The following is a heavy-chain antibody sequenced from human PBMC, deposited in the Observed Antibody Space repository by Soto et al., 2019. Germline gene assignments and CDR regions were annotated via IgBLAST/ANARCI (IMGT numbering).Heavy chain of an antibody. CDR3: ARSIVVVTADDY. CDR1: GYTFTSYA. CDR2: INAGNGNT. V-gene: IGHV1-3*01. J-gene: IGHJ4*02. Sequence: ASLKLSCKSSGYTFTSYAIHWVRQAPGQRLEWMGWINAGNGNTKYSQKFQGRVTITRDTSASTAYMELSSLRSEDTAVYYCARSIVVVTADDYWGQGTLVTVSS. D-gene: IGHD2-21*02.